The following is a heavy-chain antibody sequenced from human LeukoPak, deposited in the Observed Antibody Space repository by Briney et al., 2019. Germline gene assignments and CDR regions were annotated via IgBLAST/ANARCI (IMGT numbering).Heavy chain of an antibody. Sequence: GDSLTISCQGSGYSFDYFWIGWVRQMPGKGLDWVGNIYPADSETRYSPSFQGQVTISVDKSIKTAYLQWSGLRASDTAIYYCAAGNGDYVDYWGQGTLVTVSS. D-gene: IGHD4-17*01. J-gene: IGHJ4*02. CDR2: IYPADSET. CDR1: GYSFDYFW. V-gene: IGHV5-51*01. CDR3: AAGNGDYVDY.